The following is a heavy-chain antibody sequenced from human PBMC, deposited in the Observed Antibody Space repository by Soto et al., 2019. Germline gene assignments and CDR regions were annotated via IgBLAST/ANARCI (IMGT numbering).Heavy chain of an antibody. CDR1: GLSLSEYY. D-gene: IGHD5-12*01. Sequence: GGSLSLSGAACGLSLSEYYRGWIRQETGKGLEWISFISNSDNTIYYADSMKGRFTISRGNAENSLYLQMNSLRVEDTAVYYCATYGGYVRALAYWGQGTLVTVSS. CDR2: ISNSDNTI. V-gene: IGHV3-11*01. CDR3: ATYGGYVRALAY. J-gene: IGHJ4*02.